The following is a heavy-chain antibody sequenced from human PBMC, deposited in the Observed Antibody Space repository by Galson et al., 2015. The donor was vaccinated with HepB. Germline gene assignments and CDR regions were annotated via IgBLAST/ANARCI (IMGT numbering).Heavy chain of an antibody. J-gene: IGHJ4*02. D-gene: IGHD3-9*01. Sequence: SLRLSCAASGFTFSNYGMHWVRQAPGKGLEWVAFIRYDGSDKYYVDSVKGRFTISRDNFKNTLYLQMNSLRAEDTTVFYCVKDSGIDDIWTGDKNWIGSWGQGTLVTVSP. V-gene: IGHV3-30*02. CDR3: VKDSGIDDIWTGDKNWIGS. CDR1: GFTFSNYG. CDR2: IRYDGSDK.